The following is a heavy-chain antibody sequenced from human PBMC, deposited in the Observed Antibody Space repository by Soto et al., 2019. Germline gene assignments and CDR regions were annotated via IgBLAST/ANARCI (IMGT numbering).Heavy chain of an antibody. J-gene: IGHJ4*02. CDR1: GFTFSSYA. Sequence: GGSLRLSCAASGFTFSSYAMSWVRQAPGKGLEWVSGISGSGVSTYYADSVKGRFTISRDNSKNTLYLQMNSLRAEDTAVYYCAQDLRARPSGNWGQGILVTVSS. CDR3: AQDLRARPSGN. V-gene: IGHV3-23*01. D-gene: IGHD3-16*01. CDR2: ISGSGVST.